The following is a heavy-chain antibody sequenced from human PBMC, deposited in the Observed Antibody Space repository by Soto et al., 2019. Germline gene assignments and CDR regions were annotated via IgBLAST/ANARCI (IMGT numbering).Heavy chain of an antibody. CDR3: ARDYEDSSSWYFYYYGMDV. D-gene: IGHD6-13*01. Sequence: SETLSLTCTVSGGSISGGDYYWSWIRQPPGKGLEWIGYIYYSGSTYYNPSLKSRVTISVDTSKNQFSLKLSSVTAADTAVYYCARDYEDSSSWYFYYYGMDVWGQGTTVTVSS. J-gene: IGHJ6*02. CDR2: IYYSGST. CDR1: GGSISGGDYY. V-gene: IGHV4-30-4*01.